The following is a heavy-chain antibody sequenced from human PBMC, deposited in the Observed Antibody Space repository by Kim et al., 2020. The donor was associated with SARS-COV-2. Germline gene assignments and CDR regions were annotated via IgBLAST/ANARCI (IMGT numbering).Heavy chain of an antibody. D-gene: IGHD3-10*01. V-gene: IGHV3-23*01. CDR1: GFTFSNYG. J-gene: IGHJ4*02. Sequence: GGSLRLSCAASGFTFSNYGMTWVRQAPGQGLEWVSSMNGAGGNTYYADSVKGRFTVSRDNSKSTLYLQLNSLRAEDTAVYYCAKRGNCDGGTCFLFAYWGQGTLVTVSS. CDR3: AKRGNCDGGTCFLFAY. CDR2: MNGAGGNT.